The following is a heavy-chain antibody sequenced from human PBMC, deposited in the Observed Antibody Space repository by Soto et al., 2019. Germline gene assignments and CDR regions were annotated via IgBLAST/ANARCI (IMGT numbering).Heavy chain of an antibody. Sequence: PGGHLRLSCAASGLTFSIYAMSWVRQAPGKGLEWVSAISGSGGNTYYADSVKGRFTISRDNSKNTLYLQMNSLRAEDTAVYYCAKQSNHFYYYNMDVSGQGTTITVSS. J-gene: IGHJ6*02. CDR1: GLTFSIYA. V-gene: IGHV3-23*01. CDR2: ISGSGGNT. CDR3: AKQSNHFYYYNMDV.